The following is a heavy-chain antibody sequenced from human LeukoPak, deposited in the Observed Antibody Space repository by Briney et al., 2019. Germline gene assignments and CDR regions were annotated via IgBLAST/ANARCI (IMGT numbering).Heavy chain of an antibody. CDR2: ISGSGGST. D-gene: IGHD3-16*02. V-gene: IGHV3-23*01. J-gene: IGHJ4*02. Sequence: GGSLRLSCAASGFTFSSYGMSWVRQAPGKGLEWVSAISGSGGSTYYADSVKGRFTISRDNSKNTLYLQMNSLRAEDAAVYYCAKDTNYYDYVWGSYRSSGFDYWGQGTPVTVSS. CDR1: GFTFSSYG. CDR3: AKDTNYYDYVWGSYRSSGFDY.